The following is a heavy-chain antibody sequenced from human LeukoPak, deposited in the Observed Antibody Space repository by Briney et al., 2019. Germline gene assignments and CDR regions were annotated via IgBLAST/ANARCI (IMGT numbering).Heavy chain of an antibody. V-gene: IGHV4-34*01. D-gene: IGHD6-13*01. CDR2: INRSGSS. J-gene: IGHJ6*03. CDR1: GGSFSGYY. Sequence: TAGTLSLTCAVYGGSFSGYYWSWVRQPPGKGLEWVGEINRSGSSNDNASLERRVTISVGTSKTQFSLKLSSVTAADTAVYYCARAGYSSYYYHYYMDVWGKGTTVTVSS. CDR3: ARAGYSSYYYHYYMDV.